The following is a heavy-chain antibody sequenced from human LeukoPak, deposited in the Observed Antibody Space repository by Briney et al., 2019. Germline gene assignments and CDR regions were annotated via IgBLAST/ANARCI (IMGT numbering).Heavy chain of an antibody. CDR2: ISYDGSNK. CDR1: GFTFSSYA. D-gene: IGHD3-22*01. V-gene: IGHV3-30*14. CDR3: ARAFHSDSSGYYSGFY. J-gene: IGHJ4*02. Sequence: GGSLRLSCAASGFTFSSYAMHWVRQAPGKGLEWVAVISYDGSNKYYADSVKGRFTISRDNSKNTVFLQMNSLRAEDTAVYYCARAFHSDSSGYYSGFYCGQGTLVTVSS.